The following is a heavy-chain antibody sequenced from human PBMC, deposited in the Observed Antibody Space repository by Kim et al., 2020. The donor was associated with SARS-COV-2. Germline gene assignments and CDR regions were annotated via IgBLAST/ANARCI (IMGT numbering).Heavy chain of an antibody. V-gene: IGHV1-8*01. J-gene: IGHJ3*02. CDR2: MNPNSGNT. CDR3: ARIPGGVVVPAAIGDAFDI. D-gene: IGHD2-2*01. CDR1: GYTFTSYD. Sequence: ASVKVSCKASGYTFTSYDINWVRQATGQGLEWMGWMNPNSGNTGYAQKFQGRVTMTRNTSISTAYMELSSLRSEDTAVYYCARIPGGVVVPAAIGDAFDIWGQGTMVTVSS.